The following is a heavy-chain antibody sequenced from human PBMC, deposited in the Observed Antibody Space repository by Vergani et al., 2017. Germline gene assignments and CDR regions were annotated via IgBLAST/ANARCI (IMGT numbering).Heavy chain of an antibody. J-gene: IGHJ1*01. Sequence: EVQLVESGGGLVQPGRSLRLSCAASGFTFDDYAMHWVRQAPGKGLEWVSGISWNSGSIGYADSVKGRFTISRDNAKNSLYLQMNSLGSEDTALYYCAKDASFQHWGQGTLVTVSS. CDR1: GFTFDDYA. CDR3: AKDASFQH. V-gene: IGHV3-9*01. CDR2: ISWNSGSI.